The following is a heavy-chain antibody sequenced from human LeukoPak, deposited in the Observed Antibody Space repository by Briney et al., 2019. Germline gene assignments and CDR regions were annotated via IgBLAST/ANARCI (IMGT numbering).Heavy chain of an antibody. Sequence: ASVKVSCKASGYTFTRYGISWVRQAPGQGLEWMGWISAYNGNTNYAQKLQGRVTMTTDTSTSTAYMELRSLRSEDTAVYYCARGSMVRGVIQNMDVWGQGTTATVSS. V-gene: IGHV1-18*01. CDR2: ISAYNGNT. CDR3: ARGSMVRGVIQNMDV. D-gene: IGHD3-10*01. J-gene: IGHJ6*02. CDR1: GYTFTRYG.